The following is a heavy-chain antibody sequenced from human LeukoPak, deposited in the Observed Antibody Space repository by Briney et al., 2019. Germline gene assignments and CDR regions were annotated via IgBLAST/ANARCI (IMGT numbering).Heavy chain of an antibody. J-gene: IGHJ4*02. Sequence: GGSLRLSCAASGFTFTSYPMGWVRHAPGEGLEWVSSVGGSGDGTYYADSVKGRFTISRDNSKKTLDLHMDSLRAEDTAVYYCAKERLGGNYGDYAVDYWGQGTMVTVSS. CDR3: AKERLGGNYGDYAVDY. CDR1: GFTFTSYP. V-gene: IGHV3-23*01. D-gene: IGHD4-17*01. CDR2: VGGSGDGT.